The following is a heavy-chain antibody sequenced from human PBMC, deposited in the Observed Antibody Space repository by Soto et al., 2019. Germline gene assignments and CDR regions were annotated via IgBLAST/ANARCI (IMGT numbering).Heavy chain of an antibody. CDR2: IYWDDDK. Sequence: QITLKESGPTLVKPTQTLTLTCSFSGFSRSTSGVGVGWTRQPPGKALQWLALIYWDDDKRSSPSLMSRLNIAKDTSKNQVVLTMSTMYPVDTATYYCAHRLERSAYSYWGQGTLVIVSS. CDR3: AHRLERSAYSY. V-gene: IGHV2-5*02. J-gene: IGHJ4*02. D-gene: IGHD3-3*01. CDR1: GFSRSTSGVG.